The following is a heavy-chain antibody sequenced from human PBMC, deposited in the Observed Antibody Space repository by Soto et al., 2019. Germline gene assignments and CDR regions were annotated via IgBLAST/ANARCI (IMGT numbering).Heavy chain of an antibody. CDR1: GFTFDDYA. J-gene: IGHJ6*02. Sequence: DVQLVESGGGLVQPGRSLRLSCAASGFTFDDYAMHWVRHAPGKGLEWVSGISWNSGSIGYADSVKGRFTISRDNAKNSLYLQMNSLRAEDTALYYCAKAIAAAGTVSYYGMDVWGQGTTVTVSS. CDR3: AKAIAAAGTVSYYGMDV. V-gene: IGHV3-9*01. CDR2: ISWNSGSI. D-gene: IGHD6-13*01.